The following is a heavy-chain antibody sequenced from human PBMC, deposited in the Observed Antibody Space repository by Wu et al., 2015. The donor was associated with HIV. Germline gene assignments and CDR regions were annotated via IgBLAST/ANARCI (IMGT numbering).Heavy chain of an antibody. D-gene: IGHD2/OR15-2a*01. J-gene: IGHJ4*02. Sequence: QVQLVQSGTEVKKPGSSVMVSCKASGDTFSSYAISWVRQAPGQGLEWMGGIIPIFGASNYAQKFQGRFTITADESTSTAYMDLSSLRSEDTAIYFCARVYSTTWYDFFDYWGQGTLVTVSS. V-gene: IGHV1-69*12. CDR1: GDTFSSYA. CDR3: ARVYSTTWYDFFDY. CDR2: IIPIFGAS.